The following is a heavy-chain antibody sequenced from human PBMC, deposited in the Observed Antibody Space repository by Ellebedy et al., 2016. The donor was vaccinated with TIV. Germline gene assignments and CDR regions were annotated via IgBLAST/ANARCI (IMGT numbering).Heavy chain of an antibody. J-gene: IGHJ3*02. CDR2: IHPSDSDT. Sequence: GESLKISCKGSGYSFTNSWIGWVRQMPGKGLEWMATIHPSDSDTRYSPSFQGQVTISADKSISTAYLQWSSLRASDTAVYYCVRHVTDLCTSTYCYSHAFNIWGQGTTVTVSS. V-gene: IGHV5-51*01. D-gene: IGHD2-2*02. CDR1: GYSFTNSW. CDR3: VRHVTDLCTSTYCYSHAFNI.